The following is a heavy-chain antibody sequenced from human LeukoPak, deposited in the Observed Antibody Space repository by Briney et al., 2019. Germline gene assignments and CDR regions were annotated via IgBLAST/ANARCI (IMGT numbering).Heavy chain of an antibody. D-gene: IGHD1-26*01. V-gene: IGHV3-30*02. CDR3: AILPGSYEEEYNWFDP. J-gene: IGHJ5*02. CDR1: GFTFTSYG. CDR2: IRYDGSNK. Sequence: PGGSLRLSCTASGFTFTSYGIHWVRQAPGKELEWVAFIRYDGSNKYYADSVKGRFTISRDNSKNTLYLQMNSLSAEDTALYYCAILPGSYEEEYNWFDPWGQGTLVTVSS.